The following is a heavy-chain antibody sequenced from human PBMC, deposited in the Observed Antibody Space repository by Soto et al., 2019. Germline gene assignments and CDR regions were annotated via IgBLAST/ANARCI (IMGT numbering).Heavy chain of an antibody. CDR3: VRDSPIGSTFSGYDGIDY. CDR1: GGTFSNDI. D-gene: IGHD5-12*01. J-gene: IGHJ4*02. V-gene: IGHV1-69*08. CDR2: IIPLLDKT. Sequence: SVKVSCKTSGGTFSNDIITWVRQAPGQGLEWMGRIIPLLDKTNYAQKYQGRVTITADKSTGTAYMELNRLRSEDTAVYYCVRDSPIGSTFSGYDGIDYWGLG.